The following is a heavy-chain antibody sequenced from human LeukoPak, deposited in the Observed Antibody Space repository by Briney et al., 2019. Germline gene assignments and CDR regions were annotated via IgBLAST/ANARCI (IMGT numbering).Heavy chain of an antibody. J-gene: IGHJ4*02. D-gene: IGHD3-22*01. CDR2: IIPIFGTA. CDR3: ATNYYYDSSGYYYYF. Sequence: SVKVSCKASGGTFSSYTISWVRQAPGQGLEWMGGIIPIFGTANYAQKFQGRVTITADESTSTAYMELSSLRSEDTAVYYCATNYYYDSSGYYYYFWGQGTLVTVSS. CDR1: GGTFSSYT. V-gene: IGHV1-69*13.